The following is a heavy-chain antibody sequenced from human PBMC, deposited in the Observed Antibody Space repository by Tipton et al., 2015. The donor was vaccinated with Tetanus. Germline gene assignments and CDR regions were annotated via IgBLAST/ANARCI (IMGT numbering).Heavy chain of an antibody. CDR1: GLTFKDYG. D-gene: IGHD2-2*01. J-gene: IGHJ4*02. V-gene: IGHV3-9*01. Sequence: SLRLSCVASGLTFKDYGMHWVRQVPGQGLEWVSAISGSGGSTVYADSVKGRFTISRDNAKNSLYLQMSSLKPEDTALYYCARVACSSTSCYSHYFDYWGPGSLVTVSS. CDR2: ISGSGGST. CDR3: ARVACSSTSCYSHYFDY.